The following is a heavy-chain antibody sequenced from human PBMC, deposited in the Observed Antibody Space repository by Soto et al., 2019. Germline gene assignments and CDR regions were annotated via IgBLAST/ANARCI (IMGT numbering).Heavy chain of an antibody. CDR1: GGPISSGGYY. Sequence: SETLSLTCTVSGGPISSGGYYWSWIRQHPGKGLEWIGYIYYSGSTYNNPSLKSRVTISVDTSKNQFSLKLSSVTAADTAVYYCARDPHDYYGSGSYMFDYWGRGSLVIVSA. J-gene: IGHJ4*02. V-gene: IGHV4-31*03. CDR3: ARDPHDYYGSGSYMFDY. D-gene: IGHD3-10*01. CDR2: IYYSGST.